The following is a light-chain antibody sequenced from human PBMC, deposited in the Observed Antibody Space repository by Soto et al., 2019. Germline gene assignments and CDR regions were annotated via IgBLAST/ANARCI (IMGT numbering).Light chain of an antibody. V-gene: IGKV3-11*01. Sequence: EIVLTQSPATLSLSPGERATLSCRASQSVSSYLAWYQQKSGQAPRLLIYDASKRATGIPARFSGSGSGTDFTLTISSLEPEDFAVYYCQQRSNWLFTFGPGTKVDTK. CDR2: DAS. J-gene: IGKJ3*01. CDR1: QSVSSY. CDR3: QQRSNWLFT.